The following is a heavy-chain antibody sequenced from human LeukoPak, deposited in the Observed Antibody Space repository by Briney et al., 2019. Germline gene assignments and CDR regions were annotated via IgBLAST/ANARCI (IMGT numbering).Heavy chain of an antibody. CDR2: ISYDGSNK. CDR1: GFTFSSYG. D-gene: IGHD2-2*01. J-gene: IGHJ6*02. CDR3: ARTLNGGYCTSTSCYANYGMDV. V-gene: IGHV3-30*03. Sequence: EGSLRLSCAASGFTFSSYGMHWVRQAPGKGLEWVAVISYDGSNKYYADSVEGRFTISRDNSKNTLYLQMNSLRAEDTAVYYCARTLNGGYCTSTSCYANYGMDVWGQGTTVTVSS.